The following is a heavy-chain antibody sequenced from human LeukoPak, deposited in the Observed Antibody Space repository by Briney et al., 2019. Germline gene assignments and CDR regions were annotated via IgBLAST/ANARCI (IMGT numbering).Heavy chain of an antibody. CDR3: AKAPGGGNWN. J-gene: IGHJ4*02. V-gene: IGHV3-33*06. CDR2: IWYDGSNK. Sequence: GRSLRLSCAASGFTFSSYGMHWVRQAPGKGLEWVAVIWYDGSNKYYADSVKGRFTISRDNSKNTLYLQMNSLRVEDTAIYYCAKAPGGGNWNWGQGTLVTVSS. CDR1: GFTFSSYG. D-gene: IGHD4-23*01.